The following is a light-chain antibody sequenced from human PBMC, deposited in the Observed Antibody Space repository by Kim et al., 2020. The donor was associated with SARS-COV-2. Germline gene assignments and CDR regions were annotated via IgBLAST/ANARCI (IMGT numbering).Light chain of an antibody. J-gene: IGLJ1*01. CDR3: SSYTSSNSLYV. V-gene: IGLV2-14*03. CDR2: NVS. CDR1: GTDVGGYNY. Sequence: QSALTQPASVSGSPGQSITISCTGTGTDVGGYNYVSWYQQHPGKAPKLLISNVSNRPSGISYRFSGSKSGNTASLTISGLQAEDEADYYCSSYTSSNSLYVFGGGTKVTVL.